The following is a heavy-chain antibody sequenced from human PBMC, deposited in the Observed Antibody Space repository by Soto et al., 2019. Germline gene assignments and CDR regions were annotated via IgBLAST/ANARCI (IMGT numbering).Heavy chain of an antibody. CDR2: ISRDGTNK. CDR1: GFTFSDYA. CDR3: ARDSSGWYKFDY. J-gene: IGHJ4*02. V-gene: IGHV3-30-3*01. D-gene: IGHD6-19*01. Sequence: QVQLVESGGGVVQPGRSLRLSCVASGFTFSDYAMDWVRQAPGKGLEWVTVISRDGTNKYYADSVKGRFTISRDNSKNPLYLQMNSLTVEDTALYYCARDSSGWYKFDYWGQGTVVTVSS.